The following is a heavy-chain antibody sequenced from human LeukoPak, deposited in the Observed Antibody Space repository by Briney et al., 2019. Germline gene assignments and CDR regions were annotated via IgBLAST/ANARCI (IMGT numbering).Heavy chain of an antibody. Sequence: GDSLRLSCAASGFTFTKYWMTWVRQAPRMGLEWVSAIHDGGSTYYADSVKGRFTISRDNSKNTVYLQMNSLRAEDTAVFYCARDGRSGYFEYWGQGTLVTVSS. CDR3: ARDGRSGYFEY. CDR1: GFTFTKYW. J-gene: IGHJ4*02. CDR2: IHDGGST. V-gene: IGHV3-66*01. D-gene: IGHD1-1*01.